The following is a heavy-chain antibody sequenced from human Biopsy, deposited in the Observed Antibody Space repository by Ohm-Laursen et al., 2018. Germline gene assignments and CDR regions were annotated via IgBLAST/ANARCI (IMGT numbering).Heavy chain of an antibody. CDR1: GFSLSTTGVG. CDR2: VFWDDDK. V-gene: IGHV2-5*02. J-gene: IGHJ1*01. CDR3: AHAFEGYFQH. Sequence: QTLSLTCAFSGFSLSTTGVGVTWIRQPPGKALECLAVVFWDDDKRYSPSLKNRVTITKDTSENQVVLTVTNMDPVDTATYYCAHAFEGYFQHWGQGTLVTVSS.